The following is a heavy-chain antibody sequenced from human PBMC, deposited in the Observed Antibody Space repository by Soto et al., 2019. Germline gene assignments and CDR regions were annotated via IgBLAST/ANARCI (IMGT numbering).Heavy chain of an antibody. V-gene: IGHV1-46*03. J-gene: IGHJ4*02. D-gene: IGHD5-12*01. CDR1: GYTFTNYY. Sequence: QVQLVQSGAEVKKPGASVKVSCKASGYTFTNYYMHWVRQAPGQGLEWMGIINPSGGSTTYAQKFQGRVTMTRDTSTSTVYVELSSLRSDDTAVYYCARSDIVARSDYWGQGTLVTVSS. CDR2: INPSGGST. CDR3: ARSDIVARSDY.